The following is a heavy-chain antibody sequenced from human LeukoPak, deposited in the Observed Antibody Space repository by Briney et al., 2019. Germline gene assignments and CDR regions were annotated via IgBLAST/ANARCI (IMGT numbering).Heavy chain of an antibody. CDR1: GFTFSSYW. CDR3: ARAPAAYFDY. J-gene: IGHJ4*02. V-gene: IGHV3-74*01. D-gene: IGHD2-2*01. Sequence: GGSLRLSCAASGFTFSSYWMHWVRQAPGKGLVWVSRINTDGSSTSYADSVRGRFTISRDNAKNTLYLQMNSLRAEDTAVYYRARAPAAYFDYWGQGTLVTVSS. CDR2: INTDGSST.